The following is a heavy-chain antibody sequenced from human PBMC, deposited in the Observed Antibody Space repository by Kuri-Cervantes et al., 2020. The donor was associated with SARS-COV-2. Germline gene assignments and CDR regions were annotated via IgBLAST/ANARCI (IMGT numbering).Heavy chain of an antibody. D-gene: IGHD2-2*01. J-gene: IGHJ4*02. CDR2: ISAYNGNT. V-gene: IGHV1-18*01. CDR1: GYTFTSYG. CDR3: ARAITRWVVPAAMVDY. Sequence: GGSLRPSCKASGYTFTSYGISWVRQAPGQGLEWMGWISAYNGNTNYAQKLQGRVTMTTDTSTSTAYMELRSLRSDDTPVYYCARAITRWVVPAAMVDYWGQGTLVTVSS.